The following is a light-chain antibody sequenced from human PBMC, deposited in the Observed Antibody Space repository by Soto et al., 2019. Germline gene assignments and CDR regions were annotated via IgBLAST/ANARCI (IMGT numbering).Light chain of an antibody. J-gene: IGKJ4*01. CDR2: GAS. CDR3: QQYNNWPHT. V-gene: IGKV3-15*01. CDR1: QSVSSN. Sequence: EIVMTQSPATLPVSPGERATLSCRASQSVSSNLAWYQQKPGQAPRLLIYGASTRATGIPARFSGSGSGTEFTLTISSLQSEDFAVYYCQQYNNWPHTFGGGTKVEIK.